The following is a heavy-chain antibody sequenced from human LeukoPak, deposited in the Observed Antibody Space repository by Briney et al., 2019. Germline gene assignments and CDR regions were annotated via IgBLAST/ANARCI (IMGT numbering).Heavy chain of an antibody. V-gene: IGHV3-7*01. Sequence: GGSLRLSCAASGFTFRTYWMSWVRQAPGKGLEWVANIKQDGNEKYYVDSVKGRFTISRDNSKNSLDLQMNSLRAEDTAVYYCATASWREGHGGAFDIWGQGTMVTVSS. J-gene: IGHJ3*02. CDR1: GFTFRTYW. CDR2: IKQDGNEK. D-gene: IGHD6-13*01. CDR3: ATASWREGHGGAFDI.